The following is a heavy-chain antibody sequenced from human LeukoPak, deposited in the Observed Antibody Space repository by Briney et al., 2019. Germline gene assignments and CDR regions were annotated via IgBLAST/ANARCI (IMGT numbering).Heavy chain of an antibody. CDR2: ISDSGGST. CDR1: GFTFSRYW. D-gene: IGHD5-12*01. V-gene: IGHV3-23*01. CDR3: AKQRGYDHGPLDY. Sequence: GGSLRLSCAASGFTFSRYWMTWVRQAPGKGLEWVSGISDSGGSTYYADSVKGRFTISRDNSKNTLYLQMHSLRAEDTAVYYCAKQRGYDHGPLDYWGQGTLVTVSS. J-gene: IGHJ4*02.